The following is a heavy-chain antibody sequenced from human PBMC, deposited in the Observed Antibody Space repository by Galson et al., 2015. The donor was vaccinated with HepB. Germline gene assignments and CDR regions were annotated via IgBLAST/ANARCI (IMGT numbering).Heavy chain of an antibody. D-gene: IGHD6-19*01. CDR3: ARDGPYEQWLSHSGGFDY. Sequence: SVKVSCKASGYTFTAYFMHWVRQAPGQGLEWMGRINPNSGVTRFAQNFQGRVTMTRDTSSSTAYMDLSSLRPDDTAVYYCARDGPYEQWLSHSGGFDYWGQGTLVTVSS. J-gene: IGHJ4*02. V-gene: IGHV1-2*06. CDR2: INPNSGVT. CDR1: GYTFTAYF.